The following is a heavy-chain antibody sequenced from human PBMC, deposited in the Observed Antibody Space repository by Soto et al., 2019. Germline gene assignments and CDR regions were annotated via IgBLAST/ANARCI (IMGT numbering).Heavy chain of an antibody. D-gene: IGHD3-9*01. CDR1: GYTFTSYA. Sequence: QVQLVQSGAEVKKPGASVKVSCKASGYTFTSYAMHWVRQAPGQRLEWMGWINAGNGNTKYSQKFQGRVTITRDTSASTAYMELSSLRSEDTAVYYCARFGRGNYDTLTGYPYYYGMDVWGQGTTVTVSS. CDR3: ARFGRGNYDTLTGYPYYYGMDV. CDR2: INAGNGNT. J-gene: IGHJ6*02. V-gene: IGHV1-3*01.